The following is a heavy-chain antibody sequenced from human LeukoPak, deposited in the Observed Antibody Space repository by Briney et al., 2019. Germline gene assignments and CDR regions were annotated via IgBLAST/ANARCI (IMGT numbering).Heavy chain of an antibody. CDR3: AKYGSGTY. CDR1: GGSISSSRYY. Sequence: SETLPLTCTVSGGSISSSRYYWAWIRQPPGKGLEWIGSVFYTGTTDYNPSLNSRVTISIDTSKNQFSLNLGSVTAADSAFYYCAKYGSGTYWGQGTLVTVSS. J-gene: IGHJ4*02. V-gene: IGHV4-39*01. D-gene: IGHD3-10*01. CDR2: VFYTGTT.